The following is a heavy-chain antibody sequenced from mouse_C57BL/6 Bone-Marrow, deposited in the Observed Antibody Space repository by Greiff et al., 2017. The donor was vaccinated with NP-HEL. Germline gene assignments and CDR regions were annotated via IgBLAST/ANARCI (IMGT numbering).Heavy chain of an antibody. D-gene: IGHD1-1*01. V-gene: IGHV5-12*01. CDR2: ISNGGGST. J-gene: IGHJ4*01. Sequence: EVKLVESGEGLVKPGGSLKLSCAASGFTFSDYYMYWVRQTPEKRLEWVAYISNGGGSTYYPDTVKGRFTISRDNAKTTLYLQMSRLKSEDTAMYYCARLHYYGSTDAMDYWGQGTSVTVSS. CDR1: GFTFSDYY. CDR3: ARLHYYGSTDAMDY.